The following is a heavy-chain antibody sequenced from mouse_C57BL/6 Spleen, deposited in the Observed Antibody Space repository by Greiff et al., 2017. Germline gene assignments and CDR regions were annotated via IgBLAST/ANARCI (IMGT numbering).Heavy chain of an antibody. D-gene: IGHD2-4*01. V-gene: IGHV1-81*01. CDR1: GYTFTSYG. CDR3: EREVDSAAGFDY. J-gene: IGHJ3*01. Sequence: QVQLQQSGAELARPGASVKLSCKASGYTFTSYGISWVKQRTGQGLEWIGEIYPSSGNTYYNEKFKGKATVTADKTSSTAYMELRSLTSEDSAVYFCEREVDSAAGFDYWGQGTPVTVSA. CDR2: IYPSSGNT.